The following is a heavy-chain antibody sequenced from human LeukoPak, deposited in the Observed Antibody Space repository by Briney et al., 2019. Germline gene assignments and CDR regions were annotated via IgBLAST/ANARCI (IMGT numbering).Heavy chain of an antibody. CDR2: SNAGNGNT. V-gene: IGHV1-3*02. Sequence: EASVKVSCKASGYTFTSHYMHWVRQAPGQRLEWMGWSNAGNGNTKYSQEFQGRVTITRDTSASTAYMELSSLRSEDMAVYYCARSPDYLGLDYWGQGTLVTVSS. J-gene: IGHJ4*02. CDR3: ARSPDYLGLDY. D-gene: IGHD5-12*01. CDR1: GYTFTSHY.